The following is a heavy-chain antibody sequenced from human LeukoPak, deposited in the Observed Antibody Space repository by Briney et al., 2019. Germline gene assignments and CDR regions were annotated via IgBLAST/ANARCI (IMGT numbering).Heavy chain of an antibody. CDR1: GLTFSSYA. J-gene: IGHJ4*02. CDR3: ARAGSGWYRNYFDY. V-gene: IGHV3-23*01. Sequence: GGSLRLSFAASGLTFSSYAMSWVRQAPGKGLEWVSSLSGSGGSTYYADSVKGRFTISRDNSKNTLYLQMNSLRAEDTAVYYCARAGSGWYRNYFDYWGQGTLVTVSS. D-gene: IGHD6-19*01. CDR2: LSGSGGST.